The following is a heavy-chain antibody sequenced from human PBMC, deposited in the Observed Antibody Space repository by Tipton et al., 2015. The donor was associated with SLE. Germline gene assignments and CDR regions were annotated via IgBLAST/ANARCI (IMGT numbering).Heavy chain of an antibody. V-gene: IGHV3-33*01. J-gene: IGHJ4*02. Sequence: RSLRLSCAASGFTFSSYGMHWVRQAPGKGLEWVAVIWYDGSNKYYADSVKGRFTISRDNSKNTLYLQMNSLRAEDTAVYYCARSDYYGSGSIDYWGQGTLVTVSS. CDR1: GFTFSSYG. CDR3: ARSDYYGSGSIDY. D-gene: IGHD3-10*01. CDR2: IWYDGSNK.